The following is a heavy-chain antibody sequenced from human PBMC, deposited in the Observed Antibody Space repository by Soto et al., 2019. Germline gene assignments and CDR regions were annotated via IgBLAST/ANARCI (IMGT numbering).Heavy chain of an antibody. D-gene: IGHD6-19*01. V-gene: IGHV4-59*01. Sequence: SETLSLTCTVSGGSISSYYWSWIRQPPGKGLEWIGYIYYSGSTNYNPSLKSRVTISVDTSKNQFSLKLSSVTAADTAVYYCAREGAGSSGWYFPTTRGVGNWYFDLWGRGTLVTVSS. CDR1: GGSISSYY. CDR2: IYYSGST. CDR3: AREGAGSSGWYFPTTRGVGNWYFDL. J-gene: IGHJ2*01.